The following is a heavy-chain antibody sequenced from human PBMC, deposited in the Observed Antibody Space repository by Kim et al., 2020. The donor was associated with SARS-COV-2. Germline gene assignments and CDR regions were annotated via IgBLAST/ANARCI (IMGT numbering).Heavy chain of an antibody. V-gene: IGHV3-7*03. Sequence: GGSLRLSCAASGFTISTYWMSWVRQAPGKGLEWVANIKPDGSEIYYVDSVKGRFIISRDNARNSLYLQMNSLRVEDTAVYYCAREHMAVPGGDYWGQGTLVTVSS. CDR1: GFTISTYW. D-gene: IGHD2-21*01. CDR3: AREHMAVPGGDY. J-gene: IGHJ4*02. CDR2: IKPDGSEI.